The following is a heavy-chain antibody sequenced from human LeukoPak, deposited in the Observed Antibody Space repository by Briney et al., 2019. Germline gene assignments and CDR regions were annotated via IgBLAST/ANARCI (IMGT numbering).Heavy chain of an antibody. CDR1: GFTFSSYW. V-gene: IGHV3-7*03. CDR2: INHNGNVN. D-gene: IGHD3-22*01. J-gene: IGHJ4*02. CDR3: ARTLPSSGYYGTFDY. Sequence: AGGSLRLSCAASGFTFSSYWMNWARQAPGKGLEWVASINHNGNVNYYVDSVKGRFTISRDNAKNSLYLQMSNLRAEDTAVYYCARTLPSSGYYGTFDYWGQGTLVTVSS.